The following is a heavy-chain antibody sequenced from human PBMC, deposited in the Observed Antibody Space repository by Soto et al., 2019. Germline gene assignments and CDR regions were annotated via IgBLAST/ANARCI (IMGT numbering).Heavy chain of an antibody. CDR2: ISGSGGST. D-gene: IGHD6-13*01. CDR1: GFTFSSYA. Sequence: EVQLLESGGGLVRPGGSLRLSCAASGFTFSSYAMSWVRQAPGKGLEWVSSISGSGGSTYYADSVKGRFTVSRDNSKNTLYLRMNSLRAEDTAVYYFAKRIAAAGTNALDVWGQGTTVTVSS. V-gene: IGHV3-23*01. CDR3: AKRIAAAGTNALDV. J-gene: IGHJ6*02.